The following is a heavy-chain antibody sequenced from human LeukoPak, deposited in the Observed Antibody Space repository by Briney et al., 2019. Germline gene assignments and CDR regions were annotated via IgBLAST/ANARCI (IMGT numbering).Heavy chain of an antibody. CDR2: INYSGSP. Sequence: SETLSLTCAVYGESFSDYHWSWIRQSPEKGLEWIGEINYSGSPNYNPSLKSRVTISVGTSKNQFSLKLSSVTAADTAVYYCARVGSRFYYDSSGSYHPSFLDYWGQGTLVTVSS. CDR3: ARVGSRFYYDSSGSYHPSFLDY. V-gene: IGHV4-34*01. CDR1: GESFSDYH. D-gene: IGHD3-22*01. J-gene: IGHJ4*02.